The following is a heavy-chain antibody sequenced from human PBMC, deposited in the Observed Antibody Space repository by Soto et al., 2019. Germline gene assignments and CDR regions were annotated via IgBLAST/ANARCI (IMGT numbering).Heavy chain of an antibody. J-gene: IGHJ5*02. CDR2: IIPIFGTA. Sequence: GASVKVSCKASGGTFSSYAISWVRQAPGQGLEWMGGIIPIFGTANYAQKFQGRVTITADESTSTAYMELSSLRSEDTAVYYCASQSIGRITIFGVVTAFAPWGQGTLVTVSS. V-gene: IGHV1-69*13. CDR1: GGTFSSYA. D-gene: IGHD3-3*01. CDR3: ASQSIGRITIFGVVTAFAP.